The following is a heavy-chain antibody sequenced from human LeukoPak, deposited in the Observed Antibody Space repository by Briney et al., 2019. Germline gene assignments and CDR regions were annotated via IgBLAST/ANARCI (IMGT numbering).Heavy chain of an antibody. J-gene: IGHJ4*02. CDR1: GYTFTSSG. CDR3: ARPYYDSSGLFDY. V-gene: IGHV1-18*01. CDR2: ISAYNGNT. Sequence: ASVKCSCKASGYTFTSSGISLGRQAPGQGLEWLGWISAYNGNTNYAQKLQGRVTMTTDTSTSTAYMELRSLRSDDTAVYYCARPYYDSSGLFDYWGQGTLVTVSS. D-gene: IGHD3-22*01.